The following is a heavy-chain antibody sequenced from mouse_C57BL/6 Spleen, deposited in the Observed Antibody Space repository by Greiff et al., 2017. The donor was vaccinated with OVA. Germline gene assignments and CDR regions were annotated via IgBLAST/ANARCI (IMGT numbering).Heavy chain of an antibody. CDR1: GFNIKDDY. J-gene: IGHJ4*01. V-gene: IGHV14-4*01. CDR2: IDPENGDT. Sequence: EVQLQQSGAELVRPGASVKLSCTASGFNIKDDYMHWVKQRPEQGLEWIGWIDPENGDTEYASKFQGKATITADTSSNTAYLQLSSLTSEDTAVYYCTTLVPHYYAMDYWGQGTSVTVAS. D-gene: IGHD2-10*02. CDR3: TTLVPHYYAMDY.